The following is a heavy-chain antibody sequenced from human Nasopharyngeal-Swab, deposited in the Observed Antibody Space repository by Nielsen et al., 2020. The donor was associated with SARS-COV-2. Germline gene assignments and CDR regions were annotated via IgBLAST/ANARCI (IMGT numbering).Heavy chain of an antibody. CDR1: GYTFSNYF. D-gene: IGHD1-26*01. J-gene: IGHJ4*02. CDR2: INPGGDSA. V-gene: IGHV1-46*01. CDR3: ARAFILGAAFDY. Sequence: ASVKVSCNASGYTFSNYFIHWVRQAPGQGLEWMGIINPGGDSASFAQKFQGRLTMTRDTSTSTVYMELSSLKSEDTAVYYCARAFILGAAFDYWGQGTLVTVSS.